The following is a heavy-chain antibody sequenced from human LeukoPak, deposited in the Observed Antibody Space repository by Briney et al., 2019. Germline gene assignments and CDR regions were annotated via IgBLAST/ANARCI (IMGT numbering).Heavy chain of an antibody. CDR2: ISYDGSNK. CDR1: GFTFSSYG. Sequence: GGSLRLSCAASGFTFSSYGMHWVRQAPGKGLEWVAVISYDGSNKYYADSVKGRFTISRDNSKNTLYLQMNSLRAEDTAVYYCAKFGSFRGSYSAGYWGQGTLVTVSS. CDR3: AKFGSFRGSYSAGY. D-gene: IGHD1-26*01. V-gene: IGHV3-30*18. J-gene: IGHJ4*02.